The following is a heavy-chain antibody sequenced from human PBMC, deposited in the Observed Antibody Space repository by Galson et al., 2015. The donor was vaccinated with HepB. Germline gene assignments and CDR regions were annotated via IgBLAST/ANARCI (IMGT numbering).Heavy chain of an antibody. CDR3: ARATFGDNWFDP. CDR2: IIPILGIA. V-gene: IGHV1-69*02. J-gene: IGHJ5*02. D-gene: IGHD3-10*01. Sequence: SVKVSCKASGGTFSSYTISWVRQAPGQGLEWMGRIIPILGIANYAQKFQGRVTMTTDTSTSTAYMELRSLRSDDTAVYYCARATFGDNWFDPWGQGTLVTVSS. CDR1: GGTFSSYT.